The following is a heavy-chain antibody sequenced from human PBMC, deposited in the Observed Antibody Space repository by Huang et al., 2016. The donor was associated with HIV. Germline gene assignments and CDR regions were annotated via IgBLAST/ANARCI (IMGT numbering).Heavy chain of an antibody. Sequence: EVQLVESGGGLVRPGRSLRLSCAASGFTFEDYAMHWVRQTPGKGLEGVSGSKGKRGNIADADSVRGRFTISRDNAKNSLYLQMNSLRPEDTALYYCAKDWGYDFGAFDFWGRGTMVTVSS. CDR3: AKDWGYDFGAFDF. J-gene: IGHJ3*01. CDR2: SKGKRGNI. CDR1: GFTFEDYA. V-gene: IGHV3-9*01. D-gene: IGHD3-16*01.